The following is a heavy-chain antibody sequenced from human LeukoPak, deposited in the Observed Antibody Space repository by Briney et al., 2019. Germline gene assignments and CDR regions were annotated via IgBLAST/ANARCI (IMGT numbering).Heavy chain of an antibody. D-gene: IGHD2-21*02. Sequence: SETLSLTCAVYGGSFSGYYWSWIRQPPGKGLEWIGEINHSGSTNYNPSLKSRVTISVDTSKNQFSLKLSSVTAADTAVYYCARVMDRHIVVVTAIGYFGYWGQGTLVTVSS. J-gene: IGHJ4*02. CDR2: INHSGST. CDR1: GGSFSGYY. V-gene: IGHV4-34*01. CDR3: ARVMDRHIVVVTAIGYFGY.